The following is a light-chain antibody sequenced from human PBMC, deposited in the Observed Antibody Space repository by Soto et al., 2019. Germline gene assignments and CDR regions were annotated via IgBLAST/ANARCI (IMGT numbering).Light chain of an antibody. J-gene: IGKJ4*01. Sequence: DIQRTQSPSSVSASVGDRVTITCRASQGINNWLAWYQQKPGKAPELLIYAVSYLQSGVPSRFSGSGSGTDSTLTISSLQPEDFATYFCKQSSAFPLTFGGGTKVDIK. CDR1: QGINNW. V-gene: IGKV1-12*01. CDR3: KQSSAFPLT. CDR2: AVS.